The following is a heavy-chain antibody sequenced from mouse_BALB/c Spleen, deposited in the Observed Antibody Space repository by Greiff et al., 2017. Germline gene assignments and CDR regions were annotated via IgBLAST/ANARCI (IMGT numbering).Heavy chain of an antibody. J-gene: IGHJ3*01. Sequence: VKLQQSGAELVRPGTSVKVSCKASGYAFTNYLIEWVKQRPGQGLEWIGVINPGSGGTNYNEKFKGKATLTADKSSSTAYMQLSSLTSDDSAVYFCAREDDYGSSSGFAYWGQGTLVTVSA. CDR1: GYAFTNYL. D-gene: IGHD1-1*01. CDR2: INPGSGGT. V-gene: IGHV1-54*01. CDR3: AREDDYGSSSGFAY.